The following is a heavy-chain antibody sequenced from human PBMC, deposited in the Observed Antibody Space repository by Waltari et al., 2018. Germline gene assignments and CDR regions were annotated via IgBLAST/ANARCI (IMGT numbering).Heavy chain of an antibody. Sequence: QLQLQESGPGLVKPSETLSLTCSVSGGSISSNGYHWGWIRRPPGRGLEWIGSISYRGNTYYNPSLGSRVTISADTSKNQFSLKLISVTAADTAEYYCARDINSCRSGYFDYWGQGTLVTVSS. V-gene: IGHV4-39*07. D-gene: IGHD4-4*01. CDR2: ISYRGNT. CDR1: GGSISSNGYH. J-gene: IGHJ4*02. CDR3: ARDINSCRSGYFDY.